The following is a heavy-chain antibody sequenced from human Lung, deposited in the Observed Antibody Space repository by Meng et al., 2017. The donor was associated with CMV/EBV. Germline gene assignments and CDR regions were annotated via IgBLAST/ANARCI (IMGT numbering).Heavy chain of an antibody. Sequence: GESLKISCAASGFIVSHNYMNWVRQAAGKGLEWISIIYSDEKTYYADSVKGRFTISRDNSKNTLYLQVNSLRAEDTAVYYCAREQGYYSSKHYYYHLDVWGQGTTVTVSS. D-gene: IGHD3-10*01. CDR2: IYSDEKT. J-gene: IGHJ6*02. CDR3: AREQGYYSSKHYYYHLDV. CDR1: GFIVSHNY. V-gene: IGHV3-53*01.